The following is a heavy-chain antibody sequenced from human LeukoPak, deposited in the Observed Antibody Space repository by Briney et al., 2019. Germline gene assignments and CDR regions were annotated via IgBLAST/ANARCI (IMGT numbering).Heavy chain of an antibody. Sequence: GGSLRLSCVASGFTFRTSWMTWVRQAPGKGPEWVANTNEDGSERYYVGPVKGRFTISRDNAKNSLYLQMNSLRAEDTALYYCVKDESDAAYRYWGQGILVTVSS. V-gene: IGHV3-7*03. CDR3: VKDESDAAYRY. CDR2: TNEDGSER. CDR1: GFTFRTSW. J-gene: IGHJ4*02. D-gene: IGHD2-15*01.